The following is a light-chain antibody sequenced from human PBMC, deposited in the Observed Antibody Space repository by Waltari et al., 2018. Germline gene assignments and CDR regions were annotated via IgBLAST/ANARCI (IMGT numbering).Light chain of an antibody. Sequence: EIVLTPSPVTLSLSPGARVTLSCRASQSLSGDYVAWYQQKPGQAPRLLFYDVSRRATGVPDRFSASGSGTDFTLTISRLEPGDFAVYYCQQYGNSPFAFGQGTRLEIK. CDR2: DVS. CDR3: QQYGNSPFA. J-gene: IGKJ5*01. V-gene: IGKV3-20*01. CDR1: QSLSGDY.